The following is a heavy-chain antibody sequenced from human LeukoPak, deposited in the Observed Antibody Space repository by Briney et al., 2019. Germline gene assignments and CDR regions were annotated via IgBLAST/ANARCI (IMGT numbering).Heavy chain of an antibody. V-gene: IGHV4-34*01. CDR2: INHSGST. D-gene: IGHD1-26*01. J-gene: IGHJ4*02. CDR1: GGSFSGYY. CDR3: ARLLVGTGDY. Sequence: SETLSLTCAVYGGSFSGYYWSWIRQPPGKGLEWIGEINHSGSTNYNPSLKSRVTISVDTSKNQFSLKLSSVTTADTAVYYCARLLVGTGDYWGQGTLVTVSS.